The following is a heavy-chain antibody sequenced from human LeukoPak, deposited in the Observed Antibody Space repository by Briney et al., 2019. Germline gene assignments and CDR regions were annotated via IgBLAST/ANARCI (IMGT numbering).Heavy chain of an antibody. CDR1: GFTFSSYG. CDR3: AKYFRADSGNYYRSFDY. D-gene: IGHD1-26*01. Sequence: GGSLRLSCAASGFTFSSYGMHWVREAPGKGLEWVAVIWCDGSNKYYADSVKGRFTISRDNAKNSLYLQMISLRAEDTAVYYCAKYFRADSGNYYRSFDYWGQGTLVTVSS. J-gene: IGHJ4*02. V-gene: IGHV3-33*03. CDR2: IWCDGSNK.